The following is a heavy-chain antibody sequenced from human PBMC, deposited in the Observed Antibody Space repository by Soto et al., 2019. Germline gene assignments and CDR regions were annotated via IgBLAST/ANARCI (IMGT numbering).Heavy chain of an antibody. Sequence: ASVKVSCKASGYTFTSYGISWVRQAPGQGLEWMGWISAYNGNTNYAQKLQGRVTMTTDTSTSTAYMELRSLRSDDTAVYYCARTVSANTYYDYVWGSYRTYFDYWGQGTLVTVSS. CDR1: GYTFTSYG. J-gene: IGHJ4*02. D-gene: IGHD3-16*02. CDR2: ISAYNGNT. V-gene: IGHV1-18*04. CDR3: ARTVSANTYYDYVWGSYRTYFDY.